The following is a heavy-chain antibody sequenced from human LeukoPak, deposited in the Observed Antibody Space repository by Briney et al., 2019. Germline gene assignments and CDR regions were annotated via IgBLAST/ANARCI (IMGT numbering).Heavy chain of an antibody. CDR3: ARGGSITTIRGVIITDAFDI. V-gene: IGHV1-18*01. CDR1: GYTFTTYG. Sequence: GASVKVSCKASGYTFTTYGIIWVRQAPGQGLEWMGWISAYNGNTNYAQKLQGRVTMTTDTSTTTAYMELRSLRSDDTAVHYCARGGSITTIRGVIITDAFDIRGQGTMVTVSS. D-gene: IGHD3-10*01. J-gene: IGHJ3*02. CDR2: ISAYNGNT.